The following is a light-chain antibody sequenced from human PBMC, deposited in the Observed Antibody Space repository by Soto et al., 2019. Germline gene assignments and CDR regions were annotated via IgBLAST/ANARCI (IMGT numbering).Light chain of an antibody. CDR2: DAS. CDR1: QSISGW. CDR3: QRYDSFSTYT. Sequence: DLQMTQSPSTLSASVGDTVTITCRASQSISGWLAWYQQRPGTAPKVLIYDASYLESGVPSRFSASGSGTEFTLTIRSLQPDDSATYYCQRYDSFSTYTFGQGTKLEIK. J-gene: IGKJ2*01. V-gene: IGKV1-5*01.